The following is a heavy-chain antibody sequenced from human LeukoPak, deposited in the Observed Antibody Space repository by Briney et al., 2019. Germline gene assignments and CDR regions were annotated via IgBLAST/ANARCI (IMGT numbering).Heavy chain of an antibody. CDR2: ISRSGST. D-gene: IGHD6-19*01. CDR1: GGSFSGYY. Sequence: SETLSLTCAVYGGSFSGYYWTWIRQPPGKGLEWIGEISRSGSTNSNPSLMSRVAISVDTSKKQFSLKLSSVTAADTAVYYCARNGGYSNGWGRYYYYMDVWGIGTTVTVTS. V-gene: IGHV4-34*01. J-gene: IGHJ6*03. CDR3: ARNGGYSNGWGRYYYYMDV.